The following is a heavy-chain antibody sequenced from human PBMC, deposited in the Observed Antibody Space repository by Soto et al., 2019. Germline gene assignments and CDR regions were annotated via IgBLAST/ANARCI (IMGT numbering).Heavy chain of an antibody. CDR1: GFTFSSYG. J-gene: IGHJ4*02. D-gene: IGHD3-10*01. CDR2: ISYDGSNK. Sequence: GSLRLSCAASGFTFSSYGMHWVRQAPGKGLEWVAVISYDGSNKYYADSVKGRFTISRDNSKNTLYLQMNSLRAEDTAVYYCAKPTRDKGSEAFDYWGQGT. CDR3: AKPTRDKGSEAFDY. V-gene: IGHV3-30*18.